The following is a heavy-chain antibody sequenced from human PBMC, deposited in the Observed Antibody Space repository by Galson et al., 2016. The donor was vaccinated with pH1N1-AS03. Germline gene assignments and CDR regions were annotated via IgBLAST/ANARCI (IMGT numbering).Heavy chain of an antibody. V-gene: IGHV3-30-3*01. D-gene: IGHD1-26*01. CDR2: ISYHGNNK. J-gene: IGHJ3*01. CDR3: ARETIRAGEFDL. Sequence: GLEWVAGISYHGNNKFYAHSVKGRFTISRDSLQNTLDLQMNSLSAEDSAVYFCARETIRAGEFDLWGRGTVVTVSS.